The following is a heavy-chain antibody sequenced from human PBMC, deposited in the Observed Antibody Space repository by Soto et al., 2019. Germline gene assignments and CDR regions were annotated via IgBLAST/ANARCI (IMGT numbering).Heavy chain of an antibody. J-gene: IGHJ4*02. CDR3: AISYYFDY. V-gene: IGHV3-30*03. CDR2: ISYDGSNK. CDR1: GFTYSSYG. Sequence: QVPLVESGGGVVQPGRSLRLSCAASGFTYSSYGMHGVRLAPGKGLEWVAVISYDGSNKYYADSVKGRFTISRDNSKNTLYLQMNSLRAEDTAVYYCAISYYFDYWGQGTLVTVSS.